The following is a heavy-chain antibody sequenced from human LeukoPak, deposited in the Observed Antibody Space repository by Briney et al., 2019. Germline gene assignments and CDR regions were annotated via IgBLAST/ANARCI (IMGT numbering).Heavy chain of an antibody. CDR3: ARGSGDSGWYGDWFDP. V-gene: IGHV1-2*02. CDR1: GYTFTGYY. D-gene: IGHD6-19*01. J-gene: IGHJ5*02. CDR2: INPNSGGT. Sequence: AASVKVSCKASGYTFTGYYMHWVRQAPGQGLEWMGWINPNSGGTNYAQKFQGRVTMTRDTSISTAYMELSRLRSDDTAGYYGARGSGDSGWYGDWFDPWGQGTLVTVSS.